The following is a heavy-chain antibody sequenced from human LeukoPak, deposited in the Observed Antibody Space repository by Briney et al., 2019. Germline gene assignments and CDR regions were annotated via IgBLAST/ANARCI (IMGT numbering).Heavy chain of an antibody. CDR1: GYTFTSFG. Sequence: ASVKVSCKASGYTFTSFGLSWVRQAPTRGLEWVGWVSAYNGNTNYAQKFQGRVTMTTDTSTNTGYMKLRSLRSDDTAIYYCTRDLGEDTTMIFFDYWGQGTVVTVSS. J-gene: IGHJ4*02. CDR3: TRDLGEDTTMIFFDY. D-gene: IGHD3/OR15-3a*01. V-gene: IGHV1-18*01. CDR2: VSAYNGNT.